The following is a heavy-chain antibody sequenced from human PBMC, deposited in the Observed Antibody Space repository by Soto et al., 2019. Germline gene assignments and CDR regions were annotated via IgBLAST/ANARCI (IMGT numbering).Heavy chain of an antibody. CDR3: AREEQQLIPSGGMDV. CDR1: GYTFHNYG. Sequence: ASAKVSCKASGYTFHNYGINWVRQDSGQGLEWMGWISAHNGNTNNAQKFQGRVTMTTDTSTRTAYMEMRSLRSDDTAEYYSAREEQQLIPSGGMDVWGQGTTVTVSS. V-gene: IGHV1-18*01. CDR2: ISAHNGNT. J-gene: IGHJ6*02. D-gene: IGHD6-13*01.